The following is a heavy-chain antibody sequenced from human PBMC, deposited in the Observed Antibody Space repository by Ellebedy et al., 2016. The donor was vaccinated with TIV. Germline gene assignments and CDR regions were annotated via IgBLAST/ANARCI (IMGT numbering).Heavy chain of an antibody. CDR2: ISDYKGNT. J-gene: IGHJ4*02. CDR3: ARESGRAVTAKNDY. D-gene: IGHD4-17*01. CDR1: GYAFSNYG. Sequence: AASVKVSCKASGYAFSNYGISWLRQAPGQGPEWMGWISDYKGNTNYAEKFQGRITMTTDTSTSTAYMEMRSLGSDDPAVYYCARESGRAVTAKNDYWGQGTLVTVSS. V-gene: IGHV1-18*01.